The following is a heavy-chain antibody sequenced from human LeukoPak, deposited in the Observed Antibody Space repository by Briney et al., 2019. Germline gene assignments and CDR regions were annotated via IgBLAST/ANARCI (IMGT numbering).Heavy chain of an antibody. Sequence: PSETLSLTCEVHGGSISGYHWGWIRQPPGKGLEWIAEINHSGNTNYNPSLKSRVTISVDTSKNQFSLKLSSVTAADTAVYYCARGWGYSSSWWAWKEGSFDYWGQGTLVTVSS. V-gene: IGHV4-34*01. J-gene: IGHJ4*02. CDR3: ARGWGYSSSWWAWKEGSFDY. CDR2: INHSGNT. D-gene: IGHD6-13*01. CDR1: GGSISGYH.